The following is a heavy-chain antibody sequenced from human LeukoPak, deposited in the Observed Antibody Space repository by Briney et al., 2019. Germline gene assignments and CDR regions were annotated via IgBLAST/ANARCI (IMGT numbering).Heavy chain of an antibody. CDR1: GGSISSYY. Sequence: PSETLSLTCTVSGGSISSYYWSWIRQPPGKGLEWIGYIDYSGSTNYNPSLKSRVTISVDTSKNQFSLKLSSVTAADTAVYYCARDVDDAFDIWGQGTMVTVSS. V-gene: IGHV4-59*01. D-gene: IGHD2-21*01. CDR2: IDYSGST. J-gene: IGHJ3*02. CDR3: ARDVDDAFDI.